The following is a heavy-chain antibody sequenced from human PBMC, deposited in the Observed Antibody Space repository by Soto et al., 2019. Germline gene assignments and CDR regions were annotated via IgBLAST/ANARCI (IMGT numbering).Heavy chain of an antibody. CDR3: VRLIGNSWLDF. CDR1: GDSASSSSVT. Sequence: QTLSLTCAISGDSASSSSVTWNWIRQSPSRGLEWLGRTYYRSKWYNDYAESVKSRITINPDTSKNQFSLHLNSVTPEDTAVYYCVRLIGNSWLDFWGQGTLVTVSS. J-gene: IGHJ5*01. CDR2: TYYRSKWYN. V-gene: IGHV6-1*01. D-gene: IGHD1-26*01.